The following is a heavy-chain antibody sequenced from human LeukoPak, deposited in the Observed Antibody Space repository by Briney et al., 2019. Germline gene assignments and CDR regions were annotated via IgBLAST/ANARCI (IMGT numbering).Heavy chain of an antibody. CDR2: IKQDGSEK. D-gene: IGHD5-18*01. J-gene: IGHJ6*03. V-gene: IGHV3-7*01. CDR1: GFTFSSYW. Sequence: QTGGSLRLSCAASGFTFSSYWMSWVRQAPGKGLEWVANIKQDGSEKYYVDSVKGRFTISRDNAKNSLYLQMNSLRAEDTAVYYCARVQRGSVPYYYCYMDVWGKGTTVTVSS. CDR3: ARVQRGSVPYYYCYMDV.